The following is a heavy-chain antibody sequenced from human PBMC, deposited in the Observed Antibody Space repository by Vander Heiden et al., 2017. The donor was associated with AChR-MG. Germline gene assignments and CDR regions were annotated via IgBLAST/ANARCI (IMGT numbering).Heavy chain of an antibody. J-gene: IGHJ6*02. CDR2: ISGSGGST. D-gene: IGHD4-17*01. CDR1: GFTFSSYA. CDR3: AKHSTVTTYNSPGYYYYYGMDV. Sequence: EVQLLESGGGLVQPGGSLRLSCAASGFTFSSYAMSWVRQAPGKGLEWVSAISGSGGSTYYADSVKGRFTISRDNSKNTLYLQMNSLRAEDTAVYYCAKHSTVTTYNSPGYYYYYGMDVWGQGTTVTVSS. V-gene: IGHV3-23*01.